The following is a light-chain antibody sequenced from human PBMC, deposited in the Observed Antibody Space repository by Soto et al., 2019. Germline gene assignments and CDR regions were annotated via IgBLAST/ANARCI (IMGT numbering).Light chain of an antibody. J-gene: IGKJ4*01. CDR1: QSVTGS. V-gene: IGKV3-11*01. CDR2: RAS. CDR3: QQRAKWPPT. Sequence: EIVLTQSPATLSLSPGESATLSCRASQSVTGSVAWYQQKPGQSPRLLIYRASDRASGIPARFTGSGSGTEFTLTINSLEPEDCAVYYCQQRAKWPPTFGGGTKVEIK.